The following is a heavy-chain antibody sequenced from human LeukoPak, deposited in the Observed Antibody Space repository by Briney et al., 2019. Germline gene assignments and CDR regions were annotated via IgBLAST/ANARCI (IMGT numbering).Heavy chain of an antibody. Sequence: GGSLRLSCAASGFTFSSYGMHWVRQAPGKGLEWVAFIRYDGSYKDYADSVKGRFTISRDNSKNTLYLQMNSLRTEDTAVYYRAKLFGSGTYYNYFHYWGQGTLVTISS. CDR2: IRYDGSYK. V-gene: IGHV3-30*02. J-gene: IGHJ4*02. D-gene: IGHD3-10*01. CDR1: GFTFSSYG. CDR3: AKLFGSGTYYNYFHY.